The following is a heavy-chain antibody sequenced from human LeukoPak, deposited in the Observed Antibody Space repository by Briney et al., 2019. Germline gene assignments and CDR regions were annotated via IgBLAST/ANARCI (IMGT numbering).Heavy chain of an antibody. V-gene: IGHV3-23*01. CDR2: ISGSGGST. Sequence: GGSLRLSCAASGFTFSSYAMSWVRQAPGKGLEWVSAISGSGGSTYYAGSVKGRFTISRDNSKNTLYLQMNSLRAEDTAVYYCAKLPNLALYYFDSWGQGTLVTVSS. CDR3: AKLPNLALYYFDS. J-gene: IGHJ4*02. CDR1: GFTFSSYA. D-gene: IGHD1-7*01.